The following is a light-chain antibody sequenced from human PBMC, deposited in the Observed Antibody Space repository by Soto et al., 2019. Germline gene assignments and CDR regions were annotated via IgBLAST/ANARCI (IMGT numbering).Light chain of an antibody. CDR1: QSISGSF. CDR3: QQYGHSPRT. J-gene: IGKJ1*01. Sequence: EIVLTQSPDTLSLSPGERVTLSCRASQSISGSFLAWYQQKPGQAPRLLIYDASSRATGITDRFSGSGSGTDFTLTISRLEPEDFAVYYCQQYGHSPRTFGQGTKVDIK. V-gene: IGKV3-20*01. CDR2: DAS.